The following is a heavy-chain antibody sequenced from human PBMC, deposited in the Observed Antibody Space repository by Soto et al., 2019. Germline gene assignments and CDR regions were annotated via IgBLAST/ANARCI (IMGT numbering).Heavy chain of an antibody. V-gene: IGHV4-30-4*01. Sequence: PSETLSLTCAVSGGSISSGGYYWSWIRQPPGKGLEWIGYIYYSGSTYYNPSLKSRVTISVDTSKNQFSLKLSSVTAADTAVYYCARGHAFDIWGQGTMVTVSS. J-gene: IGHJ3*02. CDR2: IYYSGST. CDR1: GGSISSGGYY. CDR3: ARGHAFDI.